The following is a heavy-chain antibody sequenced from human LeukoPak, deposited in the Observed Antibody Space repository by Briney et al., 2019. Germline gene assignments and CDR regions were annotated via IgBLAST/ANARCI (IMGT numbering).Heavy chain of an antibody. D-gene: IGHD4-17*01. CDR1: GGSFSGYY. CDR3: ARADYGDRNWFDP. Sequence: KPSETLSLTCAVYGGSFSGYYWSWIRQPPGKGLEWIGGINHSGSTNYNPSLKSRVTISVDTSKNQFSLKLSSVTAADAAVYYCARADYGDRNWFDPWGQGTLVTVSS. CDR2: INHSGST. V-gene: IGHV4-34*01. J-gene: IGHJ5*02.